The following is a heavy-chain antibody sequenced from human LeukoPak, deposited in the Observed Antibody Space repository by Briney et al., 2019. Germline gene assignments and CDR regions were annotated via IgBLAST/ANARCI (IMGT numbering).Heavy chain of an antibody. CDR1: GFTFSSYW. CDR2: INWSGGST. Sequence: GGSLRLSCAASGFTFSSYWMHWVRQAPGKGLEWVSGINWSGGSTGYADSVKGRFTISRDNAKNSLYLQMNSLRADDTALYYCARDPGIAVAGVWGQGTLVTVSS. J-gene: IGHJ4*02. CDR3: ARDPGIAVAGV. D-gene: IGHD6-19*01. V-gene: IGHV3-20*04.